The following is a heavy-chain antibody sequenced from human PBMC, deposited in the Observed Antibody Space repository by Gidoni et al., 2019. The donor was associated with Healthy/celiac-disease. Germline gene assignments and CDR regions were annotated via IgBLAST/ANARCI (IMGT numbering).Heavy chain of an antibody. CDR1: GGSLSGYY. Sequence: QVQLQQWGAGLLKPSETLSLTCSVYGGSLSGYYWSWIRQPPGKGLEWIGEINHSGSTNYNPSLKSRVTISVDTSKNQFSLKLSSVTAADTAVYYCARGLRGGSQIDYWGQGTLVTVSS. CDR3: ARGLRGGSQIDY. J-gene: IGHJ4*02. V-gene: IGHV4-34*01. CDR2: INHSGST. D-gene: IGHD2-15*01.